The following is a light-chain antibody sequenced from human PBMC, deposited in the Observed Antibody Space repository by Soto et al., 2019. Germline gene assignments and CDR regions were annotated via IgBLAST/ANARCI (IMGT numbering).Light chain of an antibody. CDR1: QNIYIW. V-gene: IGKV1-5*03. CDR3: QQYNGLPTWT. J-gene: IGKJ1*01. CDR2: KAS. Sequence: DLQMTQSPSTLSASVGDRVTITCRASQNIYIWLAWYQKKPGKAPNLLIYKASTLQSGGPSRFSGNGSGTEFTLTITSLQPDDSATYYCQQYNGLPTWTFGQGTKVDIK.